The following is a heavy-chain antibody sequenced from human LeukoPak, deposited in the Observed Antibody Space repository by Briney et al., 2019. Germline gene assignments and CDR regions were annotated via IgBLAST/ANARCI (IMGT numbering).Heavy chain of an antibody. CDR1: GFTFSSYG. CDR2: ISYDGSNK. J-gene: IGHJ4*02. V-gene: IGHV3-30*03. CDR3: ARGLYSNYDPLGY. Sequence: QPGGSLRLSCAASGFTFSSYGMHWVRQAPGKGLEWVAVISYDGSNKYYADSVKGRFTISRDNSKNTLYLQMNSLRAEDTAVYYCARGLYSNYDPLGYWGQGTLVTVSS. D-gene: IGHD4-11*01.